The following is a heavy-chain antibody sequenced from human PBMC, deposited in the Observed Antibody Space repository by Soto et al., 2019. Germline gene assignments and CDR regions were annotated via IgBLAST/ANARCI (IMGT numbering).Heavy chain of an antibody. CDR1: GYSFTSYW. J-gene: IGHJ6*02. CDR2: IDSSYYYT. CDR3: ASRPGVAVARSDYYMVV. V-gene: IGHV5-10-1*01. D-gene: IGHD2-15*01. Sequence: GESLKISCKGSGYSFTSYWIRWVRQMPGKGLEWMGGIDSSYYYTNYSAFFQGHVTISADKSITTTYRQWSCLKASDTAMYYCASRPGVAVARSDYYMVVWGPGTTVTVSS.